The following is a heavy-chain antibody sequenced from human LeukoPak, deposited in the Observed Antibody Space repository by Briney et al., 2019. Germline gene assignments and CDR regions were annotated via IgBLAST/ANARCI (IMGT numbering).Heavy chain of an antibody. Sequence: GGSLRLSCAASGFTFGSYDMHWVRQATGKGLEWVSAIGTAGDTYYPGSVKGRFTISRENAKNSLYLQMNSLRAGDTAVYYCARGGGYDAFDIWGQGTMVTVSS. J-gene: IGHJ3*02. CDR1: GFTFGSYD. V-gene: IGHV3-13*01. CDR2: IGTAGDT. CDR3: ARGGGYDAFDI. D-gene: IGHD1-26*01.